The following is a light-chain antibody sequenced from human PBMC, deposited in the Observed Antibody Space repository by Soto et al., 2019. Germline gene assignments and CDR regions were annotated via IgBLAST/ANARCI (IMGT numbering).Light chain of an antibody. CDR3: AAWDDSLNGVV. Sequence: QSVLTQPPSASGTPGQRVTISCSGSSSNIGSDSVNWYQQLPGTAPKLLIYRNNQRPSGVPDRLSGSKSGTSASLAISGLQSEDEADCYCAAWDDSLNGVVFGGGTKLTVL. V-gene: IGLV1-44*01. J-gene: IGLJ2*01. CDR1: SSNIGSDS. CDR2: RNN.